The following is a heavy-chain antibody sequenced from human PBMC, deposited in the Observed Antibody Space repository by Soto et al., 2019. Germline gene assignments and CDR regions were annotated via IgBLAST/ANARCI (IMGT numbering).Heavy chain of an antibody. V-gene: IGHV4-31*03. Sequence: SETLSLTCTVSGGSISSGGYYWSWIRQHPGKGLEWIGYIYYSGSTYYNPSLKSRVTISVDTSKNQFSLKLSSVTAADTAVYYCARVYDSSGYPSFDYWGQGTLVTVSS. CDR3: ARVYDSSGYPSFDY. J-gene: IGHJ4*02. D-gene: IGHD3-22*01. CDR1: GGSISSGGYY. CDR2: IYYSGST.